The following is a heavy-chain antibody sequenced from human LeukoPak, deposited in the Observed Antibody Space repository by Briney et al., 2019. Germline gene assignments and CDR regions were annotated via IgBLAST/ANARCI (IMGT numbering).Heavy chain of an antibody. CDR3: ARHSSISSSGGYGLDAFDI. V-gene: IGHV4-39*01. J-gene: IGHJ3*02. D-gene: IGHD6-19*01. Sequence: PSETLSLNCTVSGGSISSSSYYWGWIRQPPGKGLEWIGSIFYSGSTYYNPSLKSRVTISVDTSKNQCSLKLSSVTAADTAVYYCARHSSISSSGGYGLDAFDIWGQGTMVTVSS. CDR1: GGSISSSSYY. CDR2: IFYSGST.